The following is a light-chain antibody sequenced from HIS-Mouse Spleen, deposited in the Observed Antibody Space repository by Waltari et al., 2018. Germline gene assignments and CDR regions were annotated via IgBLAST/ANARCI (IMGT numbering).Light chain of an antibody. Sequence: SSELTQDPAVSVALGQTVRITCQGDSLRSYYASWYQQKPGQAPVLVIYGKNNRPSGIPDPFPGSGSGNPASLTITGAQAEDEADYYCNSRDSSGNHWVFGGGTKLTVL. CDR1: SLRSYY. V-gene: IGLV3-19*01. CDR3: NSRDSSGNHWV. J-gene: IGLJ3*02. CDR2: GKN.